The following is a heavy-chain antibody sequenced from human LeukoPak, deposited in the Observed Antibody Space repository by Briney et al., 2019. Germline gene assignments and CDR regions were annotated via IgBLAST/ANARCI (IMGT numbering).Heavy chain of an antibody. CDR1: GGSISSSIYY. Sequence: SETLSLTCIVSGGSISSSIYYWAWVRQPPGKGLEWIGTVFYNGATQYSPSLRSRVTISIDTSTNQFSLKLTSVTAADTAVYYCARLADSSSWYPDYWGQGTLVTVSS. D-gene: IGHD6-13*01. J-gene: IGHJ4*02. CDR2: VFYNGAT. CDR3: ARLADSSSWYPDY. V-gene: IGHV4-39*07.